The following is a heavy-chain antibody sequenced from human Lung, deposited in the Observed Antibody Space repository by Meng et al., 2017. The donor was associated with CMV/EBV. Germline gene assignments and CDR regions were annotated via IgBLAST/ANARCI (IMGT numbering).Heavy chain of an antibody. CDR2: ISGSSSYI. J-gene: IGHJ6*02. CDR3: ARDLRLVVLRYYGMDV. Sequence: GGSLRLSCAASGFTFRSYRMSWVRQAPGKGLEWVSYISGSSSYIYSVDSVKGRFTISRDNAKNSLYLQINSLRAEVTAVYYCARDLRLVVLRYYGMDVWGQGXTVTVSS. D-gene: IGHD5/OR15-5a*01. CDR1: GFTFRSYR. V-gene: IGHV3-21*05.